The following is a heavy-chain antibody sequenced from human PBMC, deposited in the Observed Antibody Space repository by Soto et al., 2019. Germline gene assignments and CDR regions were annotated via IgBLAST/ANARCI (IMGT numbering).Heavy chain of an antibody. V-gene: IGHV3-23*01. J-gene: IGHJ2*01. CDR3: ARGEGRTSHFFDL. Sequence: EVQLLESGGGLVQPGGSLRLSCAASGFSFSYYVMTWVRQAPGKGLEWVSTITTGGGNTDYGDSVKGRFTISRDNSKYTLSLQMNSLTAEHTAVYYCARGEGRTSHFFDLWGRGTLVTVSS. D-gene: IGHD2-2*01. CDR1: GFSFSYYV. CDR2: ITTGGGNT.